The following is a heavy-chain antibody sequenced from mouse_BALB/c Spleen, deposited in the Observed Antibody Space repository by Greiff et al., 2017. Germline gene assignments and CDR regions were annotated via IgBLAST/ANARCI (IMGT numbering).Heavy chain of an antibody. CDR2: ISYSGST. CDR1: GDSITSGY. D-gene: IGHD1-1*01. Sequence: EVKLQESGPSLVKPSQTLSLTCSVTGDSITSGYWNWIRKFPGNKLEYMGYISYSGSTYYNPSLKSRISITRDTSKNQYYLQLNSVTTEDTATYYCARTLYYGSSYYYAMDYWGQGTSVTVSS. V-gene: IGHV3-8*02. CDR3: ARTLYYGSSYYYAMDY. J-gene: IGHJ4*01.